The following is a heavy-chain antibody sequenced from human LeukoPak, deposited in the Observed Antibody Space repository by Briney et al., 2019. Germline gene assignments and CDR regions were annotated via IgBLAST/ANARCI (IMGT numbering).Heavy chain of an antibody. V-gene: IGHV4-34*01. CDR1: GGSFSGYY. J-gene: IGHJ5*02. CDR3: ARGRSYYGSGSYLNWFDP. D-gene: IGHD3-10*01. CDR2: INHSGST. Sequence: SETLSLTCAVYGGSFSGYYWSWIRQPPGKGLEWIGEINHSGSTNYNPSLKSRVTISVDTSKNQFSLKLSSVTAADTAVYYCARGRSYYGSGSYLNWFDPWGQGTLVTVSS.